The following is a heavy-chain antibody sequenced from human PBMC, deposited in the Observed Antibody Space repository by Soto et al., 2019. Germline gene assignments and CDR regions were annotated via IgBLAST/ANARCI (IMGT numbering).Heavy chain of an antibody. CDR1: GFTFDDYG. CDR2: VNWNGGST. Sequence: EVPLVESGGGVLRPGGSLRLSSAASGFTFDDYGMSWARQAPGKGLEWVSGVNWNGGSTGYADSVKGRFTISRDNAKNSLYLQMNSLRAEDTAFYYCVRGASLNFDYWGQGTLVTVSS. D-gene: IGHD1-26*01. V-gene: IGHV3-20*03. CDR3: VRGASLNFDY. J-gene: IGHJ4*02.